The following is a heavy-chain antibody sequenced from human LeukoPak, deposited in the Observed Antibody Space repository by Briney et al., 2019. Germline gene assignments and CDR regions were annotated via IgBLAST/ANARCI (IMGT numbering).Heavy chain of an antibody. CDR2: ISTSIMTV. CDR1: GFTFSNYT. D-gene: IGHD2-2*01. CDR3: AKKRVLVVPAADFDY. Sequence: GGSLRLSCAASGFTFSNYTMNWVRQAPGKGLELVSYISTSIMTVYYADSVKGRFTISRDNAKNSLYLQMNSLRAEDTAIYYCAKKRVLVVPAADFDYWGQGTLVTVSS. J-gene: IGHJ4*02. V-gene: IGHV3-48*01.